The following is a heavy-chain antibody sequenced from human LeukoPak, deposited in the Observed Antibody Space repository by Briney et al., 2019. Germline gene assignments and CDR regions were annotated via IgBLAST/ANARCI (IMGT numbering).Heavy chain of an antibody. Sequence: PSETLSLTCAVYGGSFSGYYWSWIRQPPGKGLEWIGEINHSGSTNYNPSLKSRVTISVDTSKNQFSLKLSSVTAADTAVYYCARVLEDYDFWSGYPYYFDYWGQGTLVTVSS. V-gene: IGHV4-34*01. CDR2: INHSGST. J-gene: IGHJ4*02. D-gene: IGHD3-3*01. CDR1: GGSFSGYY. CDR3: ARVLEDYDFWSGYPYYFDY.